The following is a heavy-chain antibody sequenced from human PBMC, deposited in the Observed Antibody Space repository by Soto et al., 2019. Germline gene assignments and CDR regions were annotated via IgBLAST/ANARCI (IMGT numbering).Heavy chain of an antibody. CDR1: GDTFKICV. D-gene: IGHD3-10*01. Sequence: QVQVVQSGVEVRRPGSSVKVSCKASGDTFKICVISWVRQAPGQGLEWMGGIIPLFGTTDFAQRFQGRLTITTDESTTTAYMELSRLRSEDTATYYCAAELGFGKLSVVWGQGTMVIVSS. CDR2: IIPLFGTT. CDR3: AAELGFGKLSVV. J-gene: IGHJ6*02. V-gene: IGHV1-69*01.